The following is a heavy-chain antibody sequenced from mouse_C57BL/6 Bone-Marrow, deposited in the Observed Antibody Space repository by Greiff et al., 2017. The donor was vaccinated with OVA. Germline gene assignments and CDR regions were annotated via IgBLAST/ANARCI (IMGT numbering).Heavy chain of an antibody. V-gene: IGHV1-59*01. D-gene: IGHD1-1*01. Sequence: QVQLQQPGAELVRPGTSVKLSCKASGYTFTSYWMHWVKQRPGQGLEWIGVIDPSDSYTNYNQKFKGKATLTVDKSSSTAYMQLSSLTAEDSAVYYCARRNYSGFDYWGKGTTLTVSS. CDR3: ARRNYSGFDY. CDR1: GYTFTSYW. CDR2: IDPSDSYT. J-gene: IGHJ2*01.